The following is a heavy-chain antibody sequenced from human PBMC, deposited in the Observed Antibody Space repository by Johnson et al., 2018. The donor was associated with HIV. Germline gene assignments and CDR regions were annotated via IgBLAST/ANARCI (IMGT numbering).Heavy chain of an antibody. Sequence: QMLLVESGGGLVQPGRSLKLSCAASGFTFDDYAMHWVRQTPGKGLEWVAVISYDGSDKYYADSVKGRFTISRDNSKNTLYLQMNSLRAEDTAVYFCARGYCTSSSHCDAFYLWGQGTMVTVSS. V-gene: IGHV3-30*04. CDR1: GFTFDDYA. D-gene: IGHD2-2*01. J-gene: IGHJ3*01. CDR3: ARGYCTSSSHCDAFYL. CDR2: ISYDGSDK.